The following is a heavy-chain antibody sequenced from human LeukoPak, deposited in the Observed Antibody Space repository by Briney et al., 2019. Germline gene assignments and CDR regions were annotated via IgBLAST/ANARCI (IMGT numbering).Heavy chain of an antibody. CDR2: INPNSGGT. V-gene: IGHV1-2*02. CDR1: GYTFTGYY. Sequence: ASVNLSCKASGYTFTGYYMHWVRLPPGQGLEWMGWINPNSGGTNYAQKFQGRVTMTRDTSISTAYMELSRLRSDDTAVYYCATALKWELPSFDYWGQGTLVTVSS. D-gene: IGHD1-26*01. J-gene: IGHJ4*02. CDR3: ATALKWELPSFDY.